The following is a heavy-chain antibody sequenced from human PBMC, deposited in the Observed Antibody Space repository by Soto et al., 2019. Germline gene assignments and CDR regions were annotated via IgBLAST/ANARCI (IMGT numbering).Heavy chain of an antibody. CDR3: AREREGMSSGGTRYSGSYNYYYYGMDV. V-gene: IGHV1-2*04. CDR2: INPNSGGT. Sequence: ASVKVSCKASGYTFTGYYMHWVRQAPGQGXEWMGWINPNSGGTNYAQKFQGWVTMTRDTSISTAYMELSRLRSDDTAVYYCAREREGMSSGGTRYSGSYNYYYYGMDVWGQGTTVTVSS. J-gene: IGHJ6*02. D-gene: IGHD1-26*01. CDR1: GYTFTGYY.